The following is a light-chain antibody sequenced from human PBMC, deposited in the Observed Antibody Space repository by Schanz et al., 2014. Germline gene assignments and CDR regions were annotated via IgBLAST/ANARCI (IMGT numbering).Light chain of an antibody. CDR2: GAS. CDR1: QSISDY. V-gene: IGKV3-20*01. CDR3: QHYGTAPYT. Sequence: IVLTQSPATLSLSPGERATLSCRASQSISDYLAWYQEKPGQAPRLLIYGASSRATAIPVRFSGSGSGTNFTLTISRLEPEDFAVYYCQHYGTAPYTFGQGTKVEIK. J-gene: IGKJ2*01.